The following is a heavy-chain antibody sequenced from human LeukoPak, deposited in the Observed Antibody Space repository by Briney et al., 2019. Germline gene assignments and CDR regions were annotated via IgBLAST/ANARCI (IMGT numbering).Heavy chain of an antibody. V-gene: IGHV1-8*01. CDR3: ARESIAAAGTTISYYYGMDV. CDR2: MNPNSGNT. CDR1: GYTFTSYD. D-gene: IGHD6-13*01. J-gene: IGHJ6*02. Sequence: ASVKVSCKASGYTFTSYDINWVRQATGQGLEWMGWMNPNSGNTGYAQKFQGRVTMTRNTSISTAYMELSGLRSEDTAVYYCARESIAAAGTTISYYYGMDVWGQGTTVTVSS.